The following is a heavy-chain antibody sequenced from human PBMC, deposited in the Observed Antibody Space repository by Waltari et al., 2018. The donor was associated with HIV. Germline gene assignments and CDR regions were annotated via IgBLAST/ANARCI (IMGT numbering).Heavy chain of an antibody. CDR2: MNPGTGGR. Sequence: QAQLVQSGAEVKKPGASIKVSCKPSGSSFTGSYLHWVRQAAGQGLAWMGWMNPGTGGRKYARSDQGRVTMTRETSIHTAYVELRRLTSDDTAVYCCARGYPHFDYWGQGTLVTVSS. CDR3: ARGYPHFDY. D-gene: IGHD5-18*01. V-gene: IGHV1-2*02. J-gene: IGHJ4*02. CDR1: GSSFTGSY.